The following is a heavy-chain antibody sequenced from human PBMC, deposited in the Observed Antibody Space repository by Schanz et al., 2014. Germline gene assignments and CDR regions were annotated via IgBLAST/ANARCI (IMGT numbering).Heavy chain of an antibody. D-gene: IGHD6-19*01. CDR3: ARDLISSGWYG. Sequence: DVQLVDSGGGLVQPGGSLRLSCAASGFTVSNSYIHWVRQAPGKGLEWVSTIYSSGSTYYADSVRGRFTISRDNSNNTLYLQMKSLRAEDTAVYYCARDLISSGWYGWGQGTLVTVSS. CDR1: GFTVSNSY. CDR2: IYSSGST. V-gene: IGHV3-53*01. J-gene: IGHJ4*02.